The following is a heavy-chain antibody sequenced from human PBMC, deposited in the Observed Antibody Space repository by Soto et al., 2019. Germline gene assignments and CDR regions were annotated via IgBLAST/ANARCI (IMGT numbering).Heavy chain of an antibody. CDR3: ARGLKIPVDYGANPRAFDI. Sequence: QVQLQQWGAGLLKPSETLSLTCAVYGGSFSGYYWSWIRQPPGKGLEWIGEINHSGSTNYNPSLKSRVTISVDTSKNQFSLKLSSVTAADTAVYYCARGLKIPVDYGANPRAFDIWGQGTMVTVSS. D-gene: IGHD4-17*01. V-gene: IGHV4-34*01. J-gene: IGHJ3*02. CDR2: INHSGST. CDR1: GGSFSGYY.